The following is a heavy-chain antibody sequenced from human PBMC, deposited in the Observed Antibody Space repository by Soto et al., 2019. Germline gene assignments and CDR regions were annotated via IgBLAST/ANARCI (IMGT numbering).Heavy chain of an antibody. CDR1: GFTFSSYA. V-gene: IGHV3-30-3*01. J-gene: IGHJ5*02. CDR2: ISYDGSNK. D-gene: IGHD1-26*01. Sequence: GGSLRLSCAASGFTFSSYAMHWVRQAPGKGLEWVAVISYDGSNKYYADSVKGRFTISRDNSKNTLYLQMNSLRAEDTAVYYSARDMWELQSSNWFDPWGQGTLVTVS. CDR3: ARDMWELQSSNWFDP.